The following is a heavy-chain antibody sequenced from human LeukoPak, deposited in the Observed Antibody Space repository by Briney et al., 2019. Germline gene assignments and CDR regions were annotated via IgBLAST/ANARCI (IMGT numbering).Heavy chain of an antibody. CDR2: IYSGGST. J-gene: IGHJ6*02. D-gene: IGHD3-9*01. CDR1: GFTVSSNY. Sequence: PGGSLRLSCAASGFTVSSNYMSWVRQAPGKGLEWVSVIYSGGSTYYADSVKGRFTISRDNSKNTLYLQMNSLRAEDTAVYYCAKSDILTRYGMDVWGQGTTVTVSS. CDR3: AKSDILTRYGMDV. V-gene: IGHV3-66*01.